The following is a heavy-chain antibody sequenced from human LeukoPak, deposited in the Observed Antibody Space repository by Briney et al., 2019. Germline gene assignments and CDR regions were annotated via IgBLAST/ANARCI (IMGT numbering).Heavy chain of an antibody. D-gene: IGHD3-10*01. J-gene: IGHJ4*02. V-gene: IGHV5-51*01. CDR2: IRSGNSDI. Sequence: PGESLKISCKGFGYSFTNYWIGWVRQMPGKGLEWMGIIRSGNSDIRYSPSLQGHITISADKSISTAYLQWYSLKASDTAIYYCARQRGLGLGELLPFVYWGQGTQVTVSS. CDR3: ARQRGLGLGELLPFVY. CDR1: GYSFTNYW.